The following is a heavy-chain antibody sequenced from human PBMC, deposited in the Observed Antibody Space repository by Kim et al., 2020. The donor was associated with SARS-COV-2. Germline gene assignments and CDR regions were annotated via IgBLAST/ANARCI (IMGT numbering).Heavy chain of an antibody. J-gene: IGHJ3*02. Sequence: GGSLRLSCAASGFTFSSYAMSWVRQAPGKGLEWVSAISGSGGSTYYADSVKGRFTISRDNSKNTLYLQMNSLRAEDTAVYYCAKGDPATYYYDSSGYYAPGDDAFDIWGQGTMVTVSS. CDR2: ISGSGGST. V-gene: IGHV3-23*01. CDR3: AKGDPATYYYDSSGYYAPGDDAFDI. CDR1: GFTFSSYA. D-gene: IGHD3-22*01.